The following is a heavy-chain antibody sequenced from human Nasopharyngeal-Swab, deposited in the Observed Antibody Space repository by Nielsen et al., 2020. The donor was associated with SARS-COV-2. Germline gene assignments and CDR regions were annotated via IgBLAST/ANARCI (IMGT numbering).Heavy chain of an antibody. CDR2: ISYDGSNK. J-gene: IGHJ3*02. D-gene: IGHD6-19*01. CDR1: GFTFSSYA. Sequence: GESLKISCAASGFTFSSYAMHWVRQAPGKGLEWVAVISYDGSNKYYADSVKGRFTISRDNSKNTLYLQMNSLRAEDTAVYYCARDSLSLEQWLVGSGAFDIWGQGTMVTVSS. CDR3: ARDSLSLEQWLVGSGAFDI. V-gene: IGHV3-30-3*01.